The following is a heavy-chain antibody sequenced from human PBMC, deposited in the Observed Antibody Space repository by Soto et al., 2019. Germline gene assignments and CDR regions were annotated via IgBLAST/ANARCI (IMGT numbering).Heavy chain of an antibody. Sequence: QVQLVQSGAEVKMPGASVRVFCKASGYTFTTNSMHWVRQAPGKRPEWMGWINTDNGNTKYSKEFQDRVTITKDTSASTAYMELSSLRSEDTAIYYCARDSTNTWWGSWYWGPGTLVTVSS. D-gene: IGHD2-8*02. V-gene: IGHV1-3*04. CDR2: INTDNGNT. CDR1: GYTFTTNS. CDR3: ARDSTNTWWGSWY. J-gene: IGHJ4*02.